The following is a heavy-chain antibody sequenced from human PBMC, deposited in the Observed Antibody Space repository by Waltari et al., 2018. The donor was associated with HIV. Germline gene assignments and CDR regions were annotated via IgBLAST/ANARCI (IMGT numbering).Heavy chain of an antibody. J-gene: IGHJ3*02. Sequence: QVQLVQSGAEVKKPGSSVKVSCKASGGTFSSYTISWVRQAPGQGLEWMGRIIPILGIANYAQKFQGRVTITADKSTSTAYMELSSLRSEDTAVYYCARVLPAANIGGAFDIWGQGTMVTVSS. CDR1: GGTFSSYT. D-gene: IGHD2-2*01. CDR2: IIPILGIA. CDR3: ARVLPAANIGGAFDI. V-gene: IGHV1-69*02.